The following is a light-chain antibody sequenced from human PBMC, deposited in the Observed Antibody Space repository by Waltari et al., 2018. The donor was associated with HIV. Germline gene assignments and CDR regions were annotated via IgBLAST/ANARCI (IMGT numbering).Light chain of an antibody. J-gene: IGKJ1*01. V-gene: IGKV3-20*01. Sequence: EIVLTQSPGTLSLSPGERATLPSTASQTTTRDFLAWYPQKPGQAPRLLIYGAASRATGIPDRISGSGSGTDFTLTISRLEPEDSAVYYCQQYGRSPWTFGQGTQVQI. CDR1: QTTTRDF. CDR3: QQYGRSPWT. CDR2: GAA.